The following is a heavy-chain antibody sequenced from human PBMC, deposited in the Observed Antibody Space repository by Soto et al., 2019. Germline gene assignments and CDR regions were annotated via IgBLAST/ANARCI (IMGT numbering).Heavy chain of an antibody. V-gene: IGHV3-23*01. CDR2: ISGSGGST. D-gene: IGHD5-12*01. J-gene: IGHJ4*02. CDR3: AGEGNIVATTKPDY. CDR1: GFTFSSYA. Sequence: AGGSLRLSCAASGFTFSSYAMSWVRQAPGKGLEWVSAISGSGGSTYYADSVKGRFTISRDNSKNTLYLQMNSLRAEDTAVYYCAGEGNIVATTKPDYWGQGTLVTVSS.